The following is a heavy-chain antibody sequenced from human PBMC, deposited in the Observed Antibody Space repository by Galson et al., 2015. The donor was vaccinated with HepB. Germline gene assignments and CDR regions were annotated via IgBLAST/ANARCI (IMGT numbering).Heavy chain of an antibody. D-gene: IGHD2-21*02. Sequence: TLSLTCTVSGGSVSSGSYYWSWIRQPPGKGLEWIGYIYYSGSTNYNPSLKSRVTISVDTSKNQFSLKLSSVTAADTAVYYCARSYCGGDCYSVSWFDPWGQGTLVTVSS. J-gene: IGHJ5*02. CDR1: GGSVSSGSYY. CDR3: ARSYCGGDCYSVSWFDP. V-gene: IGHV4-61*01. CDR2: IYYSGST.